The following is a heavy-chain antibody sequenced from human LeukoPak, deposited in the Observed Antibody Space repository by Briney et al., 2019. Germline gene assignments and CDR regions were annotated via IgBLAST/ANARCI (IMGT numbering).Heavy chain of an antibody. CDR3: ARHPFATPLDH. Sequence: SETLSLPCTVSGGSISSYYWSWIRQPPGKGLEWIGYIYYSGSTNYNPSLKSRVTISVDTSKNQFSLKLSSVTAADTAVYYCARHPFATPLDHWGRGTLVTVSS. V-gene: IGHV4-59*08. CDR1: GGSISSYY. J-gene: IGHJ4*02. CDR2: IYYSGST.